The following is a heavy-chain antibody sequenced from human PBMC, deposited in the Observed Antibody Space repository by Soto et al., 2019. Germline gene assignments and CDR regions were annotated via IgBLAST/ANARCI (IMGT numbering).Heavy chain of an antibody. D-gene: IGHD6-19*01. CDR3: AKATTNGGWFNPFDS. V-gene: IGHV3-23*01. CDR2: LSGSGTST. Sequence: GALRLSCAASGFSFVNYAMNWVRQAPGKGLEWVSGLSGSGTSTYYADSVKGRFTISRDNSRDTLFLQMNSLTADDTAVYYCAKATTNGGWFNPFDSWGQGALVTVSS. CDR1: GFSFVNYA. J-gene: IGHJ4*02.